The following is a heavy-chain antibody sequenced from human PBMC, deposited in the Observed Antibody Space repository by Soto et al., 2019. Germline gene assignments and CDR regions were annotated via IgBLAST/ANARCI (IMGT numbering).Heavy chain of an antibody. D-gene: IGHD2-15*01. CDR3: TTEGGYCSGGSCYSGYYYYYGMDV. J-gene: IGHJ6*02. Sequence: PGGSLRLSCAASGFTFSNAWMSWVRQAPGKGLEWVGRIKSKTDGGTTDYAAPVKGRFTISRDDSKNTLYLQMNSLKTEDTAVYYCTTEGGYCSGGSCYSGYYYYYGMDVWGQGTTVTVSS. CDR1: GFTFSNAW. CDR2: IKSKTDGGTT. V-gene: IGHV3-15*01.